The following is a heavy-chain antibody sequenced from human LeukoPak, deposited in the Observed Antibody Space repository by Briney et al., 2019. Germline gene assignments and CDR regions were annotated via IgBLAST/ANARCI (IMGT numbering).Heavy chain of an antibody. CDR1: GGTFSSYA. J-gene: IGHJ4*02. D-gene: IGHD2-2*01. V-gene: IGHV1-69*04. CDR3: ARGGVVPAAIDY. CDR2: IIPILGIA. Sequence: SVKVSCKASGGTFSSYAISWVRQAPGQGPEWMGRIIPILGIANYAQKFQGRVTITADKSTSTAYMELSSLRSEDTAVYYCARGGVVPAAIDYWGQGTLVTVSS.